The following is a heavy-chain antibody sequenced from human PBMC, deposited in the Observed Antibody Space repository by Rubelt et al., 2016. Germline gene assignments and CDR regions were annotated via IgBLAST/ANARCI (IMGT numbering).Heavy chain of an antibody. CDR1: GFTVSSNY. J-gene: IGHJ4*02. CDR2: IYSRGST. CDR3: ARNWGFDY. D-gene: IGHD7-27*01. V-gene: IGHV3-66*01. Sequence: EVQLVESGGGLVQPGGSLRLSCAASGFTVSSNYMSWVRQAPGKGLAWVSVIYSRGSTYYADSVKGRFTTSRGHSKTTLYLQINSLRAVDTAVYYWARNWGFDYWGQGTLGTVSS.